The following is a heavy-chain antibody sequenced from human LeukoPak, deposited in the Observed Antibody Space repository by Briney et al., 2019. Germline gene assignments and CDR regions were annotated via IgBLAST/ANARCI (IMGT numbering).Heavy chain of an antibody. CDR3: ARGERITMIVVVIPDMDV. CDR2: ISYDGSNK. V-gene: IGHV3-30-3*01. Sequence: GRSLRLSCAASGFTFSSYAMHWVRQAPGKGLEWVAVISYDGSNKYYADSVKGRFTISRDNSKKTLYLQTNSLRAEDTAVYYCARGERITMIVVVIPDMDVWGQGTTVTVSS. CDR1: GFTFSSYA. D-gene: IGHD3-22*01. J-gene: IGHJ6*02.